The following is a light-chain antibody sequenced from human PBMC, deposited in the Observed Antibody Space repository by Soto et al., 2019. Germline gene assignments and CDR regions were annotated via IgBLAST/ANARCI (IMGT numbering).Light chain of an antibody. J-gene: IGKJ1*01. V-gene: IGKV1-5*01. CDR1: QSISGW. Sequence: IQLTQSPSTLSASVGDRVTITCRASQSISGWLAWYQQKPGRAPKVLIYDASTLESGVPSRFRGSGSGTEFTLTISSLQPDDFATYYCQQYHSYSTFGQGTKVDIK. CDR3: QQYHSYST. CDR2: DAS.